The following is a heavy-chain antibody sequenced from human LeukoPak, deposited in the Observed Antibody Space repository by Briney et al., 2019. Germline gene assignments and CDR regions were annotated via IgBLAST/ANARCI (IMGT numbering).Heavy chain of an antibody. CDR1: GFTFSSYA. CDR2: ISYDGSNK. D-gene: IGHD2/OR15-2a*01. V-gene: IGHV3-30-3*01. CDR3: ARISMATDY. Sequence: GGSLRLSCAASGFTFSSYAMHWVRQAPGKGLEWVAVISYDGSNKYYADSVKGRFTISRDNSKNTLYLQMNSLRAEDTAVYYCARISMATDYWGQGTLVTVSS. J-gene: IGHJ4*02.